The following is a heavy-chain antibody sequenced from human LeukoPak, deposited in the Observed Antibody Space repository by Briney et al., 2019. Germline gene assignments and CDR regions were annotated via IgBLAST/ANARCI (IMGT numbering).Heavy chain of an antibody. CDR2: INHSGST. J-gene: IGHJ5*02. D-gene: IGHD3-9*01. CDR1: GGSFSGYY. CDR3: ARGYSRTYYDILTGYYSDWFDP. V-gene: IGHV4-34*01. Sequence: SETLSLTCAVYGGSFSGYYWSWIRQPPGKGLEWIGEINHSGSTNYNPSLKSRVTISVDTSKNQFSLKLSSVTAADTAVYYCARGYSRTYYDILTGYYSDWFDPWGQGTLVTVSS.